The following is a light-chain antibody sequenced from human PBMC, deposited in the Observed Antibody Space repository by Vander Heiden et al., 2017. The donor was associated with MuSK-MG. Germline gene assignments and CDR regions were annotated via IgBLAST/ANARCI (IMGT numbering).Light chain of an antibody. CDR2: GAS. V-gene: IGKV3-20*01. J-gene: IGKJ1*01. CDR1: QSVTSSY. Sequence: EIVLTQSPGTLSLSPGERATLSCRASQSVTSSYLAWYQQKPGQAPRLLIYGASSRATGIPDRFSGSGSGTDFTLTISRLEPEDFAVYYCQQECSSPWTFGQGTKLXIK. CDR3: QQECSSPWT.